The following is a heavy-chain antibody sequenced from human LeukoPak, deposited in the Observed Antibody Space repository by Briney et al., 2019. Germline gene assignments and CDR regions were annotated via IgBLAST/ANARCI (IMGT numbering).Heavy chain of an antibody. Sequence: PSETLSLTCTVSGGSITSSSYYWGWIRQPPGEGLEWIGSIYYSGSTYYNPSLESRVTISVDTSKTQFSLKLSSVTAADTAVYYCARDVSPSVPRPYWYFDLWGRGTLVTVSS. D-gene: IGHD6-6*01. CDR2: IYYSGST. CDR3: ARDVSPSVPRPYWYFDL. V-gene: IGHV4-39*07. J-gene: IGHJ2*01. CDR1: GGSITSSSYY.